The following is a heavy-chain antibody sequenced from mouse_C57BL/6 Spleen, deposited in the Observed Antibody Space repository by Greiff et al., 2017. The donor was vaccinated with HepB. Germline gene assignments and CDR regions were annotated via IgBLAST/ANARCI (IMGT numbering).Heavy chain of an antibody. CDR3: ARDGGSSYTWYFDV. CDR1: GYAFSSSW. D-gene: IGHD1-1*01. V-gene: IGHV1-82*01. Sequence: VQLVESGPELVKPGASVKISCKASGYAFSSSWMNWVKQRPGKGLEWIGRIYPGDGDTNYNGKFKGKATLTADKSSSTAYMQLSSLTSEDSAVYFCARDGGSSYTWYFDVWGTGTTVTVSS. J-gene: IGHJ1*03. CDR2: IYPGDGDT.